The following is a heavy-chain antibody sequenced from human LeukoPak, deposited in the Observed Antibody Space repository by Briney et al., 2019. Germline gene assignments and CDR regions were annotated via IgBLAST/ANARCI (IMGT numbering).Heavy chain of an antibody. Sequence: SETLSLTCAVYGGSFSGYYWSWIRQPPGKGLEWIGSIYYSGSTYYNPSLKSRVTISVDTSKNQFSLKLSSVTAADTAVYYCARGRTYYYDSSGGPAFDIWGQGTMVTVSS. D-gene: IGHD3-22*01. CDR3: ARGRTYYYDSSGGPAFDI. CDR2: IYYSGST. J-gene: IGHJ3*02. CDR1: GGSFSGYY. V-gene: IGHV4-34*01.